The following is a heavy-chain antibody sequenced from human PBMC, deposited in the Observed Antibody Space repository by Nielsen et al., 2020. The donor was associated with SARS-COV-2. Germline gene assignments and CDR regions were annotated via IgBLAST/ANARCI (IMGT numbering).Heavy chain of an antibody. CDR3: SSGWGR. D-gene: IGHD6-19*01. CDR1: GFTFSSYG. Sequence: SLKISCAASGFTFSSYGMHWVRQAPGKGLEWVSGISWNSGSIGYADSVKGRFTISRDNAKNSLYLQMNSLRAEDTALYYCSSGWGRWGQGTLVTVSS. J-gene: IGHJ4*02. CDR2: ISWNSGSI. V-gene: IGHV3-9*01.